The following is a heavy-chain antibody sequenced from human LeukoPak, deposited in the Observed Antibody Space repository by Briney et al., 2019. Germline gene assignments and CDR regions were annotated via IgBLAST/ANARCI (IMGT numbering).Heavy chain of an antibody. Sequence: GASVKVSCKVSGYTLTELSMHWVRQAPGKGLEWMGGFDPEDDETIYAQKFQGRVTMTEDTSTDTAYMELSSLRSEDTAVYYCATGQWFGELFSYWGQGTLVTVSS. CDR3: ATGQWFGELFSY. V-gene: IGHV1-24*01. J-gene: IGHJ4*02. D-gene: IGHD3-10*01. CDR1: GYTLTELS. CDR2: FDPEDDET.